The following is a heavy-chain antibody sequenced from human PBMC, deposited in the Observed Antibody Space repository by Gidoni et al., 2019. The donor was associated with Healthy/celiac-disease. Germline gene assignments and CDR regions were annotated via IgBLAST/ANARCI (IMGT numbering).Heavy chain of an antibody. D-gene: IGHD6-13*01. V-gene: IGHV3-21*01. CDR1: GFTYSSYG. CDR2: ISSSSSYI. J-gene: IGHJ6*02. Sequence: EVQLVESGGGLVEPGGSLRLSRAASGFTYSSYGMNWVVRAPGKGLEWVSSISSSSSYIYYAASVKGRFTISRDNAKNSLYLQMNSLRAEDTAVYYCARELFIAGRNYYYYGMDVWGQGTTVTVSS. CDR3: ARELFIAGRNYYYYGMDV.